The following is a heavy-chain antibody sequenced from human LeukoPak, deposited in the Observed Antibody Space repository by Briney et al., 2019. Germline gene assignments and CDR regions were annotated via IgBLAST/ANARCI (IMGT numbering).Heavy chain of an antibody. D-gene: IGHD6-19*01. Sequence: ASVKVSCKASGYTFTGYYMHWVRQAPGQGLEWMGWINPNSGGTNYAQKFQGRVTMTRDTSISTAYMELSRLRSDDTAVYYCARDRGLAVAGIMEFDPWGQGTLVTVSS. J-gene: IGHJ5*02. CDR1: GYTFTGYY. V-gene: IGHV1-2*02. CDR3: ARDRGLAVAGIMEFDP. CDR2: INPNSGGT.